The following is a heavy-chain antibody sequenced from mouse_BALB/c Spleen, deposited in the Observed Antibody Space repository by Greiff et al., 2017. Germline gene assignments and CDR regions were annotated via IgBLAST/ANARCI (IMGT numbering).Heavy chain of an antibody. J-gene: IGHJ4*01. CDR2: ISSGGST. D-gene: IGHD2-14*01. V-gene: IGHV5-6-5*01. CDR1: GFTFSSYA. CDR3: ATYYRYLYYYAMDY. Sequence: EVQRVESGGGLVKPGGSLKLSCAASGFTFSSYAMSWVRQTPEKRLEWVASISSGGSTYYPDSVKGRFTISRDNARNILYLQMSSLRSEDTAMYYCATYYRYLYYYAMDYWGQGTSVTVSS.